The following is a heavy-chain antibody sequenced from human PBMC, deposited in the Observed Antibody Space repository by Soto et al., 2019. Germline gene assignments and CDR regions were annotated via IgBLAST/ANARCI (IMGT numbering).Heavy chain of an antibody. V-gene: IGHV4-59*01. J-gene: IGHJ4*02. Sequence: SETLSLTCTVSGGSLNGYYWSWIRQPPGKGLEWIGYIYYSGSTNYNPSLKSRVTISVDTSKNQFSLKLNSVTAADTAVYYCARDDSSGWYYFDYWGQGTLVTVSS. CDR1: GGSLNGYY. CDR3: ARDDSSGWYYFDY. CDR2: IYYSGST. D-gene: IGHD6-19*01.